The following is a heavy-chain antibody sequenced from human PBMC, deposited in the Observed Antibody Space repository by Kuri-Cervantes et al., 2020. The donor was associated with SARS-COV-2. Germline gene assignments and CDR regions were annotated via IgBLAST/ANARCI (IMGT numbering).Heavy chain of an antibody. J-gene: IGHJ6*03. Sequence: SETLSLTCTVSGGSISSYYWSWIRQPAGKRLEWIGRIYTGGSTNYNPSPKSRVTMSVDTSKNQFSLKLSSVTAADTAVYYCARVRVGYYYGSGRGDYYYYYMDVWGKGTTVTVSS. D-gene: IGHD3-10*01. CDR1: GGSISSYY. CDR2: IYTGGST. CDR3: ARVRVGYYYGSGRGDYYYYYMDV. V-gene: IGHV4-4*07.